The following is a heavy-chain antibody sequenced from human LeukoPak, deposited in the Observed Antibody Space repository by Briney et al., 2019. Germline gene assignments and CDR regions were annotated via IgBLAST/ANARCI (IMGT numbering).Heavy chain of an antibody. CDR2: IIPILGIA. J-gene: IGHJ3*02. D-gene: IGHD3-3*02. V-gene: IGHV1-69*04. CDR3: ASNSIRWGAFDI. Sequence: SVKVSCKASGGTFSSYAINWVRQAPGQGLEWMGRIIPILGIANYAQKFQGRVTITADKSTSTAYMELSSLRSEDTAVYYCASNSIRWGAFDIWGQGTMVTVSS. CDR1: GGTFSSYA.